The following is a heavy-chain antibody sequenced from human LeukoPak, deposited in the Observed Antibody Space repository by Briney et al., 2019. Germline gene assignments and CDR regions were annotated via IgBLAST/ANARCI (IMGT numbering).Heavy chain of an antibody. CDR3: ARVYRDYDSSGYYSY. CDR1: GYTFTGYY. J-gene: IGHJ4*02. Sequence: ASVKVSCKASGYTFTGYYMHWVRQAPGQGLEWMGWISPNSGGTNYAQKFQGRVTMTRDTSISTAYMELSRLRSDDTAVYYCARVYRDYDSSGYYSYWGQGTLVTVSS. D-gene: IGHD3-22*01. CDR2: ISPNSGGT. V-gene: IGHV1-2*02.